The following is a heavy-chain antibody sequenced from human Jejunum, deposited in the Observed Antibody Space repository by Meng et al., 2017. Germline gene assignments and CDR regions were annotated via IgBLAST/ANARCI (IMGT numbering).Heavy chain of an antibody. D-gene: IGHD2-15*01. CDR1: GDSISSNNR. CDR3: ARDWGCRDGYCFSGLLEF. Sequence: QVQLQESGPGLVRPSGTLTLTGSVPGDSISSNNRWTWVRQPPGRGLEWIGEIYHSGDTNYNPSLTSPVTISVDKSKNQFTLRLNSVTAADTAIYYCARDWGCRDGYCFSGLLEFWGQGILVTVSS. J-gene: IGHJ4*02. V-gene: IGHV4-4*02. CDR2: IYHSGDT.